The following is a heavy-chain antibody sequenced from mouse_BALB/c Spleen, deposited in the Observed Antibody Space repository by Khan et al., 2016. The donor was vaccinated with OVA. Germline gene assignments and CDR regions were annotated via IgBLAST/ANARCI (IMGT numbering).Heavy chain of an antibody. CDR2: IWSDGAS. Sequence: QVQLKESGPGLVAPSQSLSITCTVSGFSLTSYGVHWVRQPPGKGLEWLIVIWSDGASTYNSALKSRLSISKDNSKRQVFLKLNSLQTDDTARYYCARGNFYAMDYWGQGTSVTVSS. V-gene: IGHV2-6*02. CDR1: GFSLTSYG. CDR3: ARGNFYAMDY. D-gene: IGHD2-1*01. J-gene: IGHJ4*01.